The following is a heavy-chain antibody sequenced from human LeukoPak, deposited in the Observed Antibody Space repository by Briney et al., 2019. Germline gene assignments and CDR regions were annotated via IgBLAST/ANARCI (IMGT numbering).Heavy chain of an antibody. D-gene: IGHD2-15*01. CDR3: TRLYSDGFDY. CDR2: IRSKPNSYAT. V-gene: IGHV3-73*01. Sequence: PGGSLTLSCAASGFSFSGSAMHWVRQASGKGLEWVGRIRSKPNSYATAYTASVKGRFTISRDDSKNTAYLQMNSLKAEDTAVYYCTRLYSDGFDYWGQGTLVTVSS. J-gene: IGHJ4*02. CDR1: GFSFSGSA.